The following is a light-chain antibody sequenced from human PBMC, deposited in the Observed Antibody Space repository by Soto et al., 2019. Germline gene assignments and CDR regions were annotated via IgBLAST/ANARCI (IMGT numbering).Light chain of an antibody. CDR1: SSNIGHNY. J-gene: IGLJ2*01. CDR3: GTWDGGLSGGV. V-gene: IGLV1-51*01. Sequence: QSVLTQPPSVSAAPGQRVTISCSGSSSNIGHNYVSWYQQLPGTAPKLLIYDSNKRPSGIPDRFSGSQSGTSATLGITGLQTEDEADYYCGTWDGGLSGGVFGGGTKVTVL. CDR2: DSN.